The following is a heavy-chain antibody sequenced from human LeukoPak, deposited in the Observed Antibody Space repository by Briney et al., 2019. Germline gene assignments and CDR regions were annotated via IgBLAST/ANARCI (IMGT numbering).Heavy chain of an antibody. CDR3: ARVQRGIAVALDY. V-gene: IGHV3-48*03. Sequence: GGALRLSCAASGFTFSSYEMNWVRQAPGKGREWVSYISTTGSSIYYADSVKGRLTISRDNVKTLLYLQMNSLRAEDTAVYYCARVQRGIAVALDYWGQGTLATVSS. CDR2: ISTTGSSI. CDR1: GFTFSSYE. J-gene: IGHJ4*02. D-gene: IGHD6-19*01.